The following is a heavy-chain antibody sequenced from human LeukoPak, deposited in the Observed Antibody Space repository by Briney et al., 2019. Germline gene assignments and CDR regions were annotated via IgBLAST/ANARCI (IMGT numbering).Heavy chain of an antibody. V-gene: IGHV1-69*04. D-gene: IGHD6-6*01. CDR1: GYTFTSYG. J-gene: IGHJ4*02. CDR3: ARGSEYSSSHFDY. Sequence: ASVKVSCKASGYTFTSYGISWVRQAPGQGLEWMGRIIPILGIANYAQKFQGRVTITADKSTSTAYMELSSLRSEDTAVYYCARGSEYSSSHFDYWGQGTLVTVSS. CDR2: IIPILGIA.